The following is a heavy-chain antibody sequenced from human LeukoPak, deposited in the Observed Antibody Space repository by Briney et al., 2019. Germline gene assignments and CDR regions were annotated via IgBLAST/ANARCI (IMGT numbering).Heavy chain of an antibody. J-gene: IGHJ4*02. V-gene: IGHV4-30-4*08. CDR3: AAAGYYDSSGYYYDY. D-gene: IGHD3-22*01. CDR2: IYYSGST. Sequence: PSQTLSLTCTVSGGSISSGDYYWSWIRQPPGKGLEWIGYIYYSGSTYYNPSLKSRVTISVDTSKNQFSLKLSSVTAADTAVYCCAAAGYYDSSGYYYDYWRQGTRVTVSS. CDR1: GGSISSGDYY.